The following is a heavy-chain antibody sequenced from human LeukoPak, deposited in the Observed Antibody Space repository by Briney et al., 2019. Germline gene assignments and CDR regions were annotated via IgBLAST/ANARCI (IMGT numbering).Heavy chain of an antibody. J-gene: IGHJ4*02. CDR2: IYHSGST. V-gene: IGHV4-38-2*01. CDR3: ARRVPSGSGSYDFDY. Sequence: PSETLSLTCAVSGSSISNNALWGWIRQPPGKGLEWIGYIYHSGSTYYNPSLKSRVTISVDTSKNQFSLKVSSVTAADTAVYYCARRVPSGSGSYDFDYWGQGTLVTVSS. CDR1: GSSISNNAL. D-gene: IGHD3-10*01.